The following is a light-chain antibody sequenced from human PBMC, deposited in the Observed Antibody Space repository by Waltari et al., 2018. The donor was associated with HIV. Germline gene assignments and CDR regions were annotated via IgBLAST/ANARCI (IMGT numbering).Light chain of an antibody. J-gene: IGLJ1*01. CDR3: AAWNDRLSGYV. CDR2: TNK. V-gene: IGLV1-47*01. CDR1: SSNIGRNY. Sequence: QSVLTQPPSASGTPGQRVTISCSGSSSNIGRNYVYWYQQLPGTAPKLLIYTNKPRPSGVPDRFSGSKSGTSASLAISGLRSEDEADYYCAAWNDRLSGYVFGTGTKVTV.